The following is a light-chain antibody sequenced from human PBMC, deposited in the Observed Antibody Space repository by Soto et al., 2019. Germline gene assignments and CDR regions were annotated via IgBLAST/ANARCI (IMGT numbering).Light chain of an antibody. Sequence: EMVLTQSPGTLSLSPGERATLSCRASQTVTSNRLAWYQQKPGQAPRLLIYGASRRATGIPDRFSGSGSGTDFTLTISRLEPEDFAVYYCQQYGSLSSGFAFGPGTTLDTK. CDR1: QTVTSNR. J-gene: IGKJ3*01. CDR3: QQYGSLSSGFA. CDR2: GAS. V-gene: IGKV3-20*01.